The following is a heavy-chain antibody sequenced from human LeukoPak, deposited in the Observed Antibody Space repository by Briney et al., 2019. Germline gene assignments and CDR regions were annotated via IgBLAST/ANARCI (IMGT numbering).Heavy chain of an antibody. CDR2: IIPIFGTA. J-gene: IGHJ4*02. CDR1: GGTFSSYA. D-gene: IGHD6-13*01. V-gene: IGHV1-69*01. Sequence: SVKVSCKASGGTFSSYAISWVRQAPGQGLEWMGGIIPIFGTANYAQKFQGRVTITADESTSTAYMELSSLRSEDTAVYYCAKDRLDSSSWSYFDYWGQGTLVTVSS. CDR3: AKDRLDSSSWSYFDY.